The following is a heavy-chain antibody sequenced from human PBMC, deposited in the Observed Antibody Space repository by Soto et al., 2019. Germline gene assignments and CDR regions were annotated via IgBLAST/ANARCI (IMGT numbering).Heavy chain of an antibody. D-gene: IGHD4-4*01. CDR3: ARVASSRYDYSNYEEPAGAYYYYGMDV. Sequence: ASVKVSCKASGGTLSSYAISWVRQAPGQGLEWMGGIIPIFGTANYAQKFQGRVTITADESTSTAYMELSSLRSEDTAVYYCARVASSRYDYSNYEEPAGAYYYYGMDVWGQGTTVTVSS. J-gene: IGHJ6*02. CDR2: IIPIFGTA. CDR1: GGTLSSYA. V-gene: IGHV1-69*13.